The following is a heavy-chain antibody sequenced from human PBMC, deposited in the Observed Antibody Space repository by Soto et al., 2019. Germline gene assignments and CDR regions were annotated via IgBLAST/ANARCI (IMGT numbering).Heavy chain of an antibody. CDR2: ISRSSGTI. V-gene: IGHV3-48*01. CDR1: GFSFNDYS. Sequence: EVQLVESGGGLVQPGGSLRLSCAASGFSFNDYSMNWVRQAPGKGLEWVSYISRSSGTIYYADSVKGRFTISRDNAKNSLYLQMNSLRAEDTAVYCCARQRSMDVWGQGTTVTVSS. CDR3: ARQRSMDV. J-gene: IGHJ6*02.